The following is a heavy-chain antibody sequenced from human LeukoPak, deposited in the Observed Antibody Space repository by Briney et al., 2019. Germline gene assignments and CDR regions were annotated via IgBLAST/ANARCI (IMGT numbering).Heavy chain of an antibody. CDR2: ISHSGHRT. D-gene: IGHD2-8*01. Sequence: GGSLRLSCAATGFTFFNYALAWVRQAPGKGLQSVSYISHSGHRTYYTASVLGRFTVSRDNSKNTLYLEMKGLTAEDTAVHYCAKDRRHCTSTFCSGDHFDSWGQGTLVTVSS. V-gene: IGHV3-23*01. CDR3: AKDRRHCTSTFCSGDHFDS. J-gene: IGHJ4*02. CDR1: GFTFFNYA.